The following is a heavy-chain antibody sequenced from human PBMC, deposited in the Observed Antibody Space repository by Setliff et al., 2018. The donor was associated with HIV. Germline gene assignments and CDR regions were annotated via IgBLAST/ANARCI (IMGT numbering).Heavy chain of an antibody. V-gene: IGHV3-48*03. CDR3: AGYSSGYIAPFYI. Sequence: GGSLRLSCAASGFIFNTYEMNWVRQVLGKGLEWVSYISGSGSAKYYADSVKGRFTISRDNAKNSLYLQMNSLRAEDTAVYYCAGYSSGYIAPFYIWGQGTMVTVSS. CDR2: ISGSGSAK. CDR1: GFIFNTYE. J-gene: IGHJ3*02. D-gene: IGHD3-22*01.